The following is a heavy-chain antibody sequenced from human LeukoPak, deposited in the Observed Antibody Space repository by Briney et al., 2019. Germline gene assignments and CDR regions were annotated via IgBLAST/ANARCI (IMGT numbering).Heavy chain of an antibody. Sequence: TGGSLRLSCAASGFTFSNYAMTWVRQAPGKGLEWVSILSDSGVYTYYADSVKGRFTISRDNSNNMLYLQMSSLRAEDTAVYYCAKKAHYDAYAKYFDYWGQGPLVTVSS. CDR1: GFTFSNYA. CDR2: LSDSGVYT. CDR3: AKKAHYDAYAKYFDY. V-gene: IGHV3-23*01. J-gene: IGHJ4*02. D-gene: IGHD4-17*01.